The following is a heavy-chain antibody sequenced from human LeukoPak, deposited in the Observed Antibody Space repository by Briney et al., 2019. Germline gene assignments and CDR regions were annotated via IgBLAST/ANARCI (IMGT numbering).Heavy chain of an antibody. J-gene: IGHJ4*02. CDR1: GFTFSSYV. CDR2: ISGSGGST. D-gene: IGHD3-3*01. V-gene: IGHV3-23*01. CDR3: AKGSAYADF. Sequence: PGGSLRLSCAASGFTFSSYVMSWVRQAPGKGLEWVSTISGSGGSTYYADSVKGRFTISRDNPKNTLSLQMNSLRAEDTAVYYCAKGSAYADFWGQGTLDTVSS.